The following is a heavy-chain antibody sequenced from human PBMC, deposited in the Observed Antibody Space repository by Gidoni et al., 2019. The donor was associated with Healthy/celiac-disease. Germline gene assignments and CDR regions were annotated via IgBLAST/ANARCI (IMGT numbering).Heavy chain of an antibody. CDR2: ISGSGGST. CDR1: GFTFSSYA. J-gene: IGHJ3*02. Sequence: EVQLLESGGGLVQPGGSLRLSCAASGFTFSSYAMSWVRQAPGKGLEWVSAISGSGGSTYYADSVKGRFTISRDNSKNTLYLQMNSLRAEDTAVYYCAKDQGTDPRGPMFGCAFDIWGQGTMVTVSS. V-gene: IGHV3-23*01. D-gene: IGHD3-10*02. CDR3: AKDQGTDPRGPMFGCAFDI.